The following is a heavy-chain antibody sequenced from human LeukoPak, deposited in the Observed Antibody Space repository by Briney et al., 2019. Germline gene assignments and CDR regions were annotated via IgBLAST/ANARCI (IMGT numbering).Heavy chain of an antibody. Sequence: GRSLRLSCAAAGFTFDDYAMHWDRQAPGKGLEWVSGISWNSGSIGYADSVKGRFTISRDNAKNSLYLQMNSLRAEDTALYYCAKGFRAFDIWGQGTMVTVSS. CDR1: GFTFDDYA. CDR3: AKGFRAFDI. J-gene: IGHJ3*02. CDR2: ISWNSGSI. V-gene: IGHV3-9*01.